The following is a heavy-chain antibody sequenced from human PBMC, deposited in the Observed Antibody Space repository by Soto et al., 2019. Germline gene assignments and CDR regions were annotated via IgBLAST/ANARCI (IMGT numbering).Heavy chain of an antibody. V-gene: IGHV1-69*13. CDR2: IIPMFGAP. D-gene: IGHD4-17*01. Sequence: SVKVSCKASGYTFTSYDINWVRQAPGQGLEWMGGIIPMFGAPNYAQKFQGRVTIIADESTSTSYMELRSLRSEDTAMYYCAKDSYCDTTRGVCTYWGQGTLVTVSS. J-gene: IGHJ4*02. CDR1: GYTFTSYD. CDR3: AKDSYCDTTRGVCTY.